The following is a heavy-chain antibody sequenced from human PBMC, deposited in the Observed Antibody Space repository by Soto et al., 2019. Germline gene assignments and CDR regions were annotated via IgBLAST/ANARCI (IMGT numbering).Heavy chain of an antibody. Sequence: EVQLLESGGGLVQPGGSLRLSCAASGFTFSSYAMSWVRQAPGKGLEWVSAISGSGGSTYYADSVKGRFTISRDNSXXTLYLQMNSLRAEDTAVYYCAIGPYSGYDFDAFDIWGQGTMVTVSS. V-gene: IGHV3-23*01. CDR3: AIGPYSGYDFDAFDI. D-gene: IGHD5-12*01. J-gene: IGHJ3*02. CDR1: GFTFSSYA. CDR2: ISGSGGST.